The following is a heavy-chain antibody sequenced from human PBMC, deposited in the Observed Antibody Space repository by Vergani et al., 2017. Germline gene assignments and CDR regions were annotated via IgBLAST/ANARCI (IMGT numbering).Heavy chain of an antibody. CDR1: GFTFSSYA. Sequence: QVQLVESGGGVVQPGRSLRLSCAASGFTFSSYAMHWVRQAPGKGLEWVAVISYDGSNKYYADSVKGRFTISRDNSKNTLYLQMNSLRAEDTAVYYCARDLYYYDSSGYRHMVDYWGQGTLVTVSS. CDR2: ISYDGSNK. D-gene: IGHD3-22*01. J-gene: IGHJ4*02. V-gene: IGHV3-30-3*01. CDR3: ARDLYYYDSSGYRHMVDY.